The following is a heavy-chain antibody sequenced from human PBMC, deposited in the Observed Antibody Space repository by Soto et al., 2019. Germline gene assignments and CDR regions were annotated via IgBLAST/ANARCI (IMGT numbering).Heavy chain of an antibody. Sequence: SETLSLTCAVSGGSISSGGYSWSWIRQPPGKGLECIGYIYQNGNTSYNPSLKSRVTISVDRSKNQFSLKLNSVTAADTAVYYCARAPPSMLRGMTHRLNWFDPWGQGTLVTVSS. J-gene: IGHJ5*02. CDR1: GGSISSGGYS. D-gene: IGHD3-10*01. V-gene: IGHV4-30-2*01. CDR3: ARAPPSMLRGMTHRLNWFDP. CDR2: IYQNGNT.